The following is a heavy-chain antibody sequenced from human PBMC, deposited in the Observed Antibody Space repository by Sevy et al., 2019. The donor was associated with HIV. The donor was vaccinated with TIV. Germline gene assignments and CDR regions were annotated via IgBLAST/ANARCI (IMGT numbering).Heavy chain of an antibody. J-gene: IGHJ4*02. V-gene: IGHV4-59*01. CDR3: ARDRGVYD. CDR2: IYYSGNSGST. CDR1: GGSISSYY. Sequence: SKTLSLTCSVSGGSISSYYWSWIRQPPGKGLEWIGYIYYSGNSGSTNYNPSLKSRVTISVDTSKNQISLKLTSVTAADTAVYYCARDRGVYDWGQGILVTVSS. D-gene: IGHD6-13*01.